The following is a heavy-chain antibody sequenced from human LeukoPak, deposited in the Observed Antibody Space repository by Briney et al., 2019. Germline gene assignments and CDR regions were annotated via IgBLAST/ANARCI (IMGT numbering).Heavy chain of an antibody. CDR2: MNPTSGHT. CDR3: ARSPVGVRKKHDF. CDR1: GYTFTSYD. D-gene: IGHD3-10*01. J-gene: IGHJ4*02. V-gene: IGHV1-8*01. Sequence: ASVKVSFTASGYTFTSYDINWVRQATGQGLEWMGWMNPTSGHTGYAQKFQGRVTMTRDTSISTAYMELNSLTSEDTAVYYCARSPVGVRKKHDFWGQGTLVIVSS.